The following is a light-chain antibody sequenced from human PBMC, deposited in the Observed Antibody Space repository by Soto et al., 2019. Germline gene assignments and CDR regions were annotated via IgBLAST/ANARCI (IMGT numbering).Light chain of an antibody. CDR2: ATS. J-gene: IGKJ4*01. CDR1: QGIAPY. Sequence: DVQMTQSPSSLSAFVGDRVTITCRASQGIAPYLAWFQQKPGKVPKLLIYATSTLQSGVPSRFSGNGSGTDFTLTISSLQPEDVGTYYCQKYNSAPLTFGGGTKVEIK. V-gene: IGKV1-27*01. CDR3: QKYNSAPLT.